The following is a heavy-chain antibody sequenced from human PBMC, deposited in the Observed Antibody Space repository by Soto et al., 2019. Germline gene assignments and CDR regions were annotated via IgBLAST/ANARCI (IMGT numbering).Heavy chain of an antibody. D-gene: IGHD6-13*01. CDR1: GYTFISYY. Sequence: ASVKVSCKASGYTFISYYLHLVRQAPVQVLELIVLIIPGIFITGLSQKFQGRFTITMYTSTITGYIELSILKSEDSAVYFCDRGPAVAGTPRLDYWGRGTLVTVSS. CDR3: DRGPAVAGTPRLDY. V-gene: IGHV1-46*03. J-gene: IGHJ4*02. CDR2: IIPGIFIT.